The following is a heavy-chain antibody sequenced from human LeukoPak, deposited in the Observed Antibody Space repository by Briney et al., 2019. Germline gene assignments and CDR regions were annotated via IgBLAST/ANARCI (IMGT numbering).Heavy chain of an antibody. Sequence: GASVTVSYKPSVYTFTNYDINWVRQAPGQGLEWMGWMNPNSGNTGYAQKFQGRVTMTRNTSLSTAYMELSSLRSEDSAVYYCARGCPLGYCSGGSCPFFDYGGQGSLVSVSS. J-gene: IGHJ4*02. CDR2: MNPNSGNT. CDR3: ARGCPLGYCSGGSCPFFDY. V-gene: IGHV1-8*01. D-gene: IGHD2-15*01. CDR1: VYTFTNYD.